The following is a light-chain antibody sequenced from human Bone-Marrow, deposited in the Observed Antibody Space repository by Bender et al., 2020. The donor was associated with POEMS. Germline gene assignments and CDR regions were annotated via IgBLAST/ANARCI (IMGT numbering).Light chain of an antibody. CDR2: GYN. V-gene: IGLV1-51*01. Sequence: QSVLTQPPSVSAAPGQKVTISCSGSSSNIGNNYVSWYQHLPGTAPKLLIYGYNNRPSGVPDRFSGSKSGNVASLTISGLQADDEADYYCTSYEGGSTNWVFGGGTKLTVL. J-gene: IGLJ3*02. CDR1: SSNIGNNY. CDR3: TSYEGGSTNWV.